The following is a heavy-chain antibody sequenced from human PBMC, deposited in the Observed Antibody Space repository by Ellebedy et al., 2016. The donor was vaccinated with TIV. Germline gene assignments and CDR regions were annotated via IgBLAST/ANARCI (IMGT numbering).Heavy chain of an antibody. V-gene: IGHV5-51*01. CDR2: IHPGDSDT. CDR3: AWYSGSYFDY. Sequence: GGSLRLSCKGSGYSFTSYWIGWVRQMPGKGLEWMGIIHPGDSDTRYSPSFQGQVTISADKSISTAYLQWSSLKASDTAMYYCAWYSGSYFDYWGQGTLVTVSS. D-gene: IGHD1-26*01. J-gene: IGHJ4*02. CDR1: GYSFTSYW.